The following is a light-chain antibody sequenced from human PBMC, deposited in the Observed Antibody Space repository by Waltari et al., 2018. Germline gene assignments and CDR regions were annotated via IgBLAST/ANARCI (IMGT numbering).Light chain of an antibody. V-gene: IGLV2-11*01. CDR2: DVT. CDR1: SSDVGSYNY. J-gene: IGLJ1*01. Sequence: QSALTQPRSVSGSPGQSVTISCTGTSSDVGSYNYVSWYQKYPGKAPKLMIDDVTKRASGVPDGFSGSKSGNTASLTISGLQAEDEADYHCCSFAGTYYVFGTGTEVTVL. CDR3: CSFAGTYYV.